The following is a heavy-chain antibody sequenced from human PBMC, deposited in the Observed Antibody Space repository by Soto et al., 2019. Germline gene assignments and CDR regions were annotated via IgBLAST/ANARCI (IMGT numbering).Heavy chain of an antibody. V-gene: IGHV1-69*12. D-gene: IGHD6-13*01. Sequence: QVQLVQSGAEVKKPGSSVKVSCKASGGTFSSYAISWVRQAPGQGLEWMGGIIPIFGTADYAQKFQGRVTITADESTSTAYMELSSLRSKDTAVYYCASLIAAAGPPHSSRYYYGMDVWGQGTTVTVSS. J-gene: IGHJ6*02. CDR1: GGTFSSYA. CDR3: ASLIAAAGPPHSSRYYYGMDV. CDR2: IIPIFGTA.